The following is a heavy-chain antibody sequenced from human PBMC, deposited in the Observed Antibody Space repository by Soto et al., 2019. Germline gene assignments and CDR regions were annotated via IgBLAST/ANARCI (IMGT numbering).Heavy chain of an antibody. D-gene: IGHD6-13*01. Sequence: SETLSLTCTGSGGSISSYYWSWIRQPPGKGLEWIGYIYYSGSTNYNPSLKSRVTISVDTSKNQFSLKLSSVTAADTAVYYCARSGHSSSWYRWFDPWGQGTLVTVSS. CDR3: ARSGHSSSWYRWFDP. CDR2: IYYSGST. J-gene: IGHJ5*02. V-gene: IGHV4-59*08. CDR1: GGSISSYY.